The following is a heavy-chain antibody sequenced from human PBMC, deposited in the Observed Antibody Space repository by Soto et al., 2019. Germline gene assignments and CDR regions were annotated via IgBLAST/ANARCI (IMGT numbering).Heavy chain of an antibody. CDR1: GFTFSTYW. Sequence: LRLSCAASGFTFSTYWMNWVRQAPGKGLEWVANIKQDGSEKYYVDSVKGRFAISRDNAKDSLFLQMNNLRAEDTAVYYCVRDWSTFWGMDVWGQGTTVTVSS. CDR2: IKQDGSEK. J-gene: IGHJ6*02. V-gene: IGHV3-7*01. CDR3: VRDWSTFWGMDV.